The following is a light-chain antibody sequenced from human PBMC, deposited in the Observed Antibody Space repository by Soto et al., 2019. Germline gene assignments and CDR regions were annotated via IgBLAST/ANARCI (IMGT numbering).Light chain of an antibody. CDR2: GAS. V-gene: IGKV3-20*01. Sequence: EIGLTQSPGTLSLSPGERATLSCRASQSVPGDYLAWLQQKPGQAPRLLISGASSRATGIPDRFRGSGSGTDFTLTISSLEAEDVAVYYCQQYTATAWTLGQGTKVETK. J-gene: IGKJ1*01. CDR1: QSVPGDY. CDR3: QQYTATAWT.